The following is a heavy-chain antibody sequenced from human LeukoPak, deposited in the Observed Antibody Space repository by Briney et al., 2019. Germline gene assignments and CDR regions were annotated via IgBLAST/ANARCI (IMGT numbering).Heavy chain of an antibody. CDR3: TREKWELFGFDY. D-gene: IGHD1-26*01. J-gene: IGHJ4*02. V-gene: IGHV3-49*04. CDR2: IRSNAYGGTT. Sequence: PGGSLRLSCAASGFTFSSYAITWVRQAPGKGLEWVGFIRSNAYGGTTEYAASVKGRFTISRDDSKSIAYLQMNSLKTEDTAVYYCTREKWELFGFDYWGQGTLVTVSS. CDR1: GFTFSSYA.